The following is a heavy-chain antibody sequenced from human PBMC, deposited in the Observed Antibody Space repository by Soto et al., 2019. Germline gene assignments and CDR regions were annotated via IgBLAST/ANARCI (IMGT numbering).Heavy chain of an antibody. V-gene: IGHV3-49*03. J-gene: IGHJ6*02. CDR1: GFTFGDYA. CDR2: IRSKAYGGTT. Sequence: GGSLRLSCTASGFTFGDYAMSWFRQAPGKGLEWVGFIRSKAYGGTTEYAASVKGRFTISRDDSKSIAYLQMNSLKTEDTAVYYCTRDEVNHYYYYYGMAVWGQGTTVTVSS. CDR3: TRDEVNHYYYYYGMAV. D-gene: IGHD4-4*01.